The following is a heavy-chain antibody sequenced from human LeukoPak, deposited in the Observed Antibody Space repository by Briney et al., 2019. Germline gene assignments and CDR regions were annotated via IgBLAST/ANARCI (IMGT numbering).Heavy chain of an antibody. Sequence: ASVKVSCKASGYTFTNYYMHWVRQAPGQGLEWMGVIDPSAGSTTYAQKFQGRVTMTRDTSTSTVYMELSSLRSEDTAVYYCARAHYASSNIKVPFDVWGKGTTVTVSS. D-gene: IGHD3-22*01. V-gene: IGHV1-46*01. CDR1: GYTFTNYY. CDR2: IDPSAGST. CDR3: ARAHYASSNIKVPFDV. J-gene: IGHJ6*04.